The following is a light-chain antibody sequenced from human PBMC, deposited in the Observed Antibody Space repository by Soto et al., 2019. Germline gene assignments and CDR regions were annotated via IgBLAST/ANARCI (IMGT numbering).Light chain of an antibody. Sequence: EIVMTQSPATLSVSPGERATLSCRASQSVSNNLAWYQQKAGQAPRLLIYGASTRAPGIPARFSGSGSGTESTLTISSLPSEDFAVYYCQQYNNWAPWSFGQGTKVEIK. J-gene: IGKJ1*01. CDR2: GAS. CDR1: QSVSNN. CDR3: QQYNNWAPWS. V-gene: IGKV3-15*01.